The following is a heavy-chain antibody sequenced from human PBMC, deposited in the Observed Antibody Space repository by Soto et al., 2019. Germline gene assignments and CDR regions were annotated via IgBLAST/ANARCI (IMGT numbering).Heavy chain of an antibody. Sequence: GGSLRLSCAASGFTFSSYGMHWVRQAPGKGLEWVAVIWYDGSNKYYADSVKGRFTISRDNSKNTLYLQMNSLRAEDTAVYYCARGGTAMVPSYFDYWGQGTLVTVS. D-gene: IGHD5-18*01. V-gene: IGHV3-33*01. CDR1: GFTFSSYG. J-gene: IGHJ4*02. CDR3: ARGGTAMVPSYFDY. CDR2: IWYDGSNK.